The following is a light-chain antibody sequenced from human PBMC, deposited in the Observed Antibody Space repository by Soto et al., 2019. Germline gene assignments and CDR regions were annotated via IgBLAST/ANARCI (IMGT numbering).Light chain of an antibody. Sequence: DIQMTQSPSTLSASVGDRVTITCRASQSISNWLAWYQQKPGKAPEVLIYKASTLQSGVPSRFSGSGTGTEFTLTINRLQPDDFATYYCQQYNRYPITFGQGTRPEIK. CDR3: QQYNRYPIT. V-gene: IGKV1-5*03. CDR2: KAS. J-gene: IGKJ5*01. CDR1: QSISNW.